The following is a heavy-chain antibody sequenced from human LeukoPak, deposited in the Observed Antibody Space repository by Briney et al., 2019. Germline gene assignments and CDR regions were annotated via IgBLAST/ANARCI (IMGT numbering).Heavy chain of an antibody. CDR3: AKADYGDGPGLH. J-gene: IGHJ1*01. V-gene: IGHV3-74*01. CDR2: VNSDGSST. Sequence: PGGSLRLSCAASGFIFSNYWMHWVRQAPGKGLVWVSRVNSDGSSTSYVDSVKGRFTISRDNAKNTLYLQMNSLRAEDTAVYYCAKADYGDGPGLHWGQGTLVTVSS. D-gene: IGHD4-17*01. CDR1: GFIFSNYW.